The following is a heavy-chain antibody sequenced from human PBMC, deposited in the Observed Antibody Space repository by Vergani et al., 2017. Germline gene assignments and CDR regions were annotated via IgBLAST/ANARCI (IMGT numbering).Heavy chain of an antibody. J-gene: IGHJ4*02. CDR3: AKCFSGGMVRGVIPPFFDY. CDR1: GFTFSSYD. D-gene: IGHD3-10*01. CDR2: ISYDGSNK. V-gene: IGHV3-30*18. Sequence: QVQLVESGGGVVQPGRSLRLSCAASGFTFSSYDMHWVRQAPGKGLEWVAVISYDGSNKYYADSVKGRFTISRDNSKNTLYLQMNSLRAEDTAVYYCAKCFSGGMVRGVIPPFFDYWGQGTLVTVSS.